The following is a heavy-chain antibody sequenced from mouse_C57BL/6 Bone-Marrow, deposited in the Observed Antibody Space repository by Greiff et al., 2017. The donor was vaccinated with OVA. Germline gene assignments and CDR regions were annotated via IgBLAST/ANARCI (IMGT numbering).Heavy chain of an antibody. D-gene: IGHD3-1*01. CDR3: ARRGYSPFAY. V-gene: IGHV5-6*01. CDR1: GFTFSSYG. J-gene: IGHJ3*01. CDR2: ISSGGSYT. Sequence: EVQLQESGGDLVKPGGSLKLSCAASGFTFSSYGMSWVRQTPDQRLEWVATISSGGSYTYYPDSVKGRFTISRDNAKNTRYLQLSSLKSEDTAMYYCARRGYSPFAYWGQGTLVTVSA.